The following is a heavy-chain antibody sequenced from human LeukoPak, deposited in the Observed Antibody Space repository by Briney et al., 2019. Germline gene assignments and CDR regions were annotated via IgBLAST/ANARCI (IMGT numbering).Heavy chain of an antibody. CDR1: GGTFSSYA. V-gene: IGHV1-69*05. CDR2: IIPIFGTA. Sequence: ASVKVSCKASGGTFSSYAISWVRQAPGQGLEWMGGIIPIFGTANYAQKFQGRVTITTDESTSTAYMGLSSLRSEDTAVYYCANENYYGSGSYADRWGQGTLVTVSS. J-gene: IGHJ5*02. CDR3: ANENYYGSGSYADR. D-gene: IGHD3-10*01.